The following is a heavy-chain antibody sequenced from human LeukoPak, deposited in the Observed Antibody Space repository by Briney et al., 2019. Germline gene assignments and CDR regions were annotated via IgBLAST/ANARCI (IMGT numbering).Heavy chain of an antibody. J-gene: IGHJ4*02. CDR1: GGSFSGYY. CDR3: ARARYSSSWFSRPFDY. D-gene: IGHD6-13*01. CDR2: INHSGST. Sequence: SETLSLTCAVYGGSFSGYYWSWIRQPPGKGLEWIGEINHSGSTNYNPSLKSRVTISVDKSKNQFSLKLSSVTAADTAVYYCARARYSSSWFSRPFDYWGQGTLVTVSS. V-gene: IGHV4-34*01.